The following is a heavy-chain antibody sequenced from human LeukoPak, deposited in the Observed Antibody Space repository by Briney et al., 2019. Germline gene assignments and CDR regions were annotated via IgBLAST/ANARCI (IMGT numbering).Heavy chain of an antibody. Sequence: ASVKVSCKASGYTFTGYYMHWVRQAPGQGLKWMGWINPNSGGTNYAQKFQGRVTMTRDTSISTAYMELSRLRSDDTAVYYCARGPASYYYDSSGSPFDYWGQGTLVTVSS. CDR1: GYTFTGYY. D-gene: IGHD3-22*01. V-gene: IGHV1-2*02. CDR3: ARGPASYYYDSSGSPFDY. CDR2: INPNSGGT. J-gene: IGHJ4*02.